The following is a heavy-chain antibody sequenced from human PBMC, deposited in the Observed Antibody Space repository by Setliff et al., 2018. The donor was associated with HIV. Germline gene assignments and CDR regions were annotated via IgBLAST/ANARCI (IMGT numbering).Heavy chain of an antibody. Sequence: PSETLSLTCAVYGGTFSNYYWSWIRQSPGKGLEWIGSIFHSAATNYNPSLKSRVTISIDTSKNQFSLKLTSVTAADTAVYYCARRGAYGYDYFDYWGPGILVTSPQ. J-gene: IGHJ4*02. CDR2: IFHSAAT. D-gene: IGHD5-12*01. CDR1: GGTFSNYY. CDR3: ARRGAYGYDYFDY. V-gene: IGHV4-34*12.